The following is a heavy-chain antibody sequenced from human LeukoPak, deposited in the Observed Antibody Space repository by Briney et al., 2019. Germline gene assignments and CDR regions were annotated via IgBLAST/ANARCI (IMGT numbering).Heavy chain of an antibody. J-gene: IGHJ4*02. D-gene: IGHD1-26*01. Sequence: GASVKVSCKASGYTFTSYGISWVRQAPGQGLEWMGWISAYNGNTNYAQKLQGRVTMTTDTSTSIAYMELRSLRSEDTAVYYCAREGGSYYSSASYYFDYWGQGTLVTVSS. CDR3: AREGGSYYSSASYYFDY. CDR2: ISAYNGNT. V-gene: IGHV1-18*01. CDR1: GYTFTSYG.